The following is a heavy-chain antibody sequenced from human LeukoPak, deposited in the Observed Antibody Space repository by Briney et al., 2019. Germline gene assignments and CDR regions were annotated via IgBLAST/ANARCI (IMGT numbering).Heavy chain of an antibody. Sequence: GSSVTVSCKASGYTFTRYYMHWVRQAPGQGLEWMGIINPSGGSTSYAQNFQGRVTMARDNSTSTVYMELSSLRSEDTAVYYCAREGTRGLPYDYWGQGTLVTVSS. CDR3: AREGTRGLPYDY. J-gene: IGHJ4*02. V-gene: IGHV1-46*01. D-gene: IGHD3-10*01. CDR2: INPSGGST. CDR1: GYTFTRYY.